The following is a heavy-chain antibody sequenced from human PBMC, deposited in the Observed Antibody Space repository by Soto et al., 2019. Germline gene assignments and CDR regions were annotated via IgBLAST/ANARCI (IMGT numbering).Heavy chain of an antibody. V-gene: IGHV3-48*01. Sequence: PGGSLRLSCAASGFTFNNYAMGWVRQAPGKGLEWVSYISSSSSTIYYADSVKGRFTISRDNAKNSLYLQMNSLRAEDTAVYYCAREERSDAFDIWGQGTMVTVSS. CDR1: GFTFNNYA. CDR2: ISSSSSTI. D-gene: IGHD1-1*01. CDR3: AREERSDAFDI. J-gene: IGHJ3*02.